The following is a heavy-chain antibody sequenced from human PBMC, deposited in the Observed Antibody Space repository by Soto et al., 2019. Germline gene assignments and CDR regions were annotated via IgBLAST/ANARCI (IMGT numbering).Heavy chain of an antibody. J-gene: IGHJ5*02. V-gene: IGHV4-4*07. D-gene: IGHD1-1*01. CDR3: VRDGTKTLRDWFAP. CDR2: IYATGTT. CDR1: GASISGFY. Sequence: SETLSLTCTVSGASISGFYWSWIRKSAGKGLEWIGRIYATGTTDYNPSLKSRVMMSVDTSKKQFSLKLRSVTAAGTAVYYCVRDGTKTLRDWFAPWGQGISVTVSS.